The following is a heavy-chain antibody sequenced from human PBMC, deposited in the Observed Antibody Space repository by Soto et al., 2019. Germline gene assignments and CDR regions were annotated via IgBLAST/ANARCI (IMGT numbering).Heavy chain of an antibody. CDR2: ISAYNGNT. J-gene: IGHJ4*02. D-gene: IGHD6-13*01. CDR1: GYTFTSYG. CDR3: ARGGQQLVLGYFDY. Sequence: ASVKVSCKASGYTFTSYGISWVRQAPGQGLEWMGWISAYNGNTNYAQKLQGRVTMTTDTSTSTAYMELRSLRSDDRAVYYWARGGQQLVLGYFDYWGQGHLVAVST. V-gene: IGHV1-18*01.